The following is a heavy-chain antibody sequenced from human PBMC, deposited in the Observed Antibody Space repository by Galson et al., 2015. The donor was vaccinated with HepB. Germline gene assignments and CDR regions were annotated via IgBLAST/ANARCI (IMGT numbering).Heavy chain of an antibody. CDR2: FDPEDGET. Sequence: SVKVSCKVSGYTLTELSMHWVRQAPGKGLEWMGGFDPEDGETIYAQKFQGRVTMTEDTSTDTAYMELSSLRSEDTAVYYCARDGGPSSGELFYYYYGMDVWGQGTTVTVSS. CDR3: ARDGGPSSGELFYYYYGMDV. CDR1: GYTLTELS. V-gene: IGHV1-24*01. D-gene: IGHD3-10*01. J-gene: IGHJ6*02.